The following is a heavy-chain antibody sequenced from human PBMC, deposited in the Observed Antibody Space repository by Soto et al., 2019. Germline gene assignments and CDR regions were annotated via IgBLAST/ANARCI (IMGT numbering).Heavy chain of an antibody. CDR1: GFTFRSYA. CDR3: AKDLEVYCSSSSCYGDAFDV. CDR2: IGGSGSST. J-gene: IGHJ3*01. V-gene: IGHV3-23*01. D-gene: IGHD2-2*01. Sequence: EVRLLESGGGLVQPGGSLRVSCIASGFTFRSYAMSWDRQAPGKGLEWVSAIGGSGSSTYYAESVKGRFTISRDNSKNTLYVQMITLRAEDTAVYYCAKDLEVYCSSSSCYGDAFDVWGQGTMVTVSS.